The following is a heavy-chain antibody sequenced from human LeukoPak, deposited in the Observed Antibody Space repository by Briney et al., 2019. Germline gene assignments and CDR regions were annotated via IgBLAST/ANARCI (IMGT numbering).Heavy chain of an antibody. Sequence: ASVKVSCKTSGYTFNAYYMHWVRQAPGQGLEWMGWINPNSGGSNYAQKFQGRVTMTRDTSISTAYMELSRLRSDDTAVYYCARGFPPRRNYDSSGYYSYYFDHWGQGTLVTVSS. V-gene: IGHV1-2*02. CDR1: GYTFNAYY. CDR2: INPNSGGS. CDR3: ARGFPPRRNYDSSGYYSYYFDH. J-gene: IGHJ4*02. D-gene: IGHD3-22*01.